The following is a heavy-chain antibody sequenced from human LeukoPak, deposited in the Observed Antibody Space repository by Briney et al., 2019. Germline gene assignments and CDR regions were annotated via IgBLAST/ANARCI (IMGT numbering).Heavy chain of an antibody. CDR1: GFTFSSYW. D-gene: IGHD1-7*01. CDR3: ARDRPLGNWNYQSPLDY. V-gene: IGHV3-7*01. Sequence: GGSLGLSCAASGFTFSSYWMSWVRQAPGKGLEWVANIKQDGSEKYYVDSVKGRFTISRDNAKNSLYLQMNSLRAEDTAVYYCARDRPLGNWNYQSPLDYWGQGTLVTVSS. CDR2: IKQDGSEK. J-gene: IGHJ4*02.